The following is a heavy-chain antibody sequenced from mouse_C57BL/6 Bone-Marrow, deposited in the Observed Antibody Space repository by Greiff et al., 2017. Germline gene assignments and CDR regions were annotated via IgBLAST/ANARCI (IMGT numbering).Heavy chain of an antibody. CDR2: GQGLEWFV. Sequence: VQLQQSGPELARPWASVKLSCQAFYTISRRLHFSIRDTNYWMQWVKQRPGQGLEWFVAFYPGNGDTISNQTFKGKATLTLHKSSSAAYRQLSSLTSEDTAVYYCTTGSPWFAYWGQGTLVTVSA. V-gene: IGHV1-87*01. CDR1: YTISRRLH. CDR3: SEDTAVYYCTTGSPWFAY. J-gene: IGHJ3*01.